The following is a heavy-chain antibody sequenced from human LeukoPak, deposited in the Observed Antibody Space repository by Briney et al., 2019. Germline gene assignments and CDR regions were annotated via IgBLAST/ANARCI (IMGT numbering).Heavy chain of an antibody. V-gene: IGHV1-2*02. CDR2: IIPNSGAT. CDR3: TREDY. Sequence: ASVKVSCKASGNTFTGNPILWVRQAPGQGLEWMGWIIPNSGATTYAQKFQGRVAMTRDTSISTAFMELSSLRSDDTAVYYCTREDYWGQGTPVTVSS. CDR1: GNTFTGNP. J-gene: IGHJ4*02.